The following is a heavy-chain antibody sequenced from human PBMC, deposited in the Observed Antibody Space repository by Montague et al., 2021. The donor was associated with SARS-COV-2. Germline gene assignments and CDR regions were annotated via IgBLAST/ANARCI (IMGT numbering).Heavy chain of an antibody. CDR2: VSSNGAKQ. CDR3: ARVKTGPYVPIDF. J-gene: IGHJ4*02. V-gene: IGHV3-30*04. CDR1: GFTFTSYS. D-gene: IGHD1-1*01. Sequence: SLRLSCAASGFTFTSYSMHWVRQAPGKGLERLAIVSSNGAKQYYADSVNGRFTISRDNSKNTLFLQMNSLRAGDTAVYFCARVKTGPYVPIDFWGQGTLVTVSS.